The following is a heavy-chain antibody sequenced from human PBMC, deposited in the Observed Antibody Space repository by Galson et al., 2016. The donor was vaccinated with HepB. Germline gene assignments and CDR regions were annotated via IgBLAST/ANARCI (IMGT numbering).Heavy chain of an antibody. Sequence: SLRLSCAASEFNQSDYDMQWVRQSTGKGLEWVSGIGVSGDTHYADSVKGRFIVSREKAQNSLSLQMNSLRVDDTAVYYCVRGMPFFDWSFDLWGQGTVVTVSS. J-gene: IGHJ5*02. CDR3: VRGMPFFDWSFDL. CDR1: EFNQSDYD. CDR2: IGVSGDT. V-gene: IGHV3-13*01. D-gene: IGHD3/OR15-3a*01.